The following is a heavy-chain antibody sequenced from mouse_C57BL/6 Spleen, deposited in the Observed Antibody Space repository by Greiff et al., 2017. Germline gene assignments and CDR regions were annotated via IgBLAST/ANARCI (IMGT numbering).Heavy chain of an antibody. V-gene: IGHV1-81*01. D-gene: IGHD2-1*01. CDR2: IYPRSGNT. CDR1: GYTFTSYG. J-gene: IGHJ4*01. CDR3: ARVIYYGNSHYAMDY. Sequence: QVQLQQSGAELARPGASVKLSCKASGYTFTSYGISWVKQRTGQGLEWIGEIYPRSGNTYYNEKFKGKATLTADKSSSTAYMELRSLTSEDSAVYFCARVIYYGNSHYAMDYWGQGTSVTVSS.